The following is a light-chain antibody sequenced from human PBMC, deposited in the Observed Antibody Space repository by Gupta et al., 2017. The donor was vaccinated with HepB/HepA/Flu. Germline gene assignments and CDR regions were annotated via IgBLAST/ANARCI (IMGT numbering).Light chain of an antibody. CDR2: GTF. CDR3: QQYSSWPGT. Sequence: IVMTQSPATLSVSPGERATLSCSASQAISINLAWYQQKPGQPPRFLIYGTFTRATAIPARFSGDGSGTKFTLTISSLQAEDVAVYFCQQYSSWPGTFGQGTKVEIK. J-gene: IGKJ1*01. V-gene: IGKV3-15*01. CDR1: QAISIN.